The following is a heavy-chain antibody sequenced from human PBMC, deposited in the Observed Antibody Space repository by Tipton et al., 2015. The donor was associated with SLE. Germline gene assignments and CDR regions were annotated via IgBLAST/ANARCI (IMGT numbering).Heavy chain of an antibody. Sequence: TLSLTCTVSGGSISSSSYYWGWIRQPPGKGLEWIGSIYYSGGTYYNPSLKSRVTISVDTSKNQFSLKLSSVTAADTAVYYCARRSGGFLDYWGQGTLVTVSS. CDR2: IYYSGGT. J-gene: IGHJ4*02. CDR3: ARRSGGFLDY. V-gene: IGHV4-39*07. D-gene: IGHD3-10*01. CDR1: GGSISSSSYY.